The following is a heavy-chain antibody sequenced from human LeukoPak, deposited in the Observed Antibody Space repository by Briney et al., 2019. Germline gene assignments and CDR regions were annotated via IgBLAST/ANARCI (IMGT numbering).Heavy chain of an antibody. CDR3: ARDLYSSSSGAFDI. V-gene: IGHV3-30-3*01. CDR1: GFTFSSYA. J-gene: IGHJ3*02. CDR2: ISYDGSNK. D-gene: IGHD6-6*01. Sequence: GGSLRLSCAASGFTFSSYAMHWVRQAPGKGLERVAVISYDGSNKYYADSVKGRFTISRDNSKNTLYLQMNSLRAEDTAVYYCARDLYSSSSGAFDIWGQGTMVTVSS.